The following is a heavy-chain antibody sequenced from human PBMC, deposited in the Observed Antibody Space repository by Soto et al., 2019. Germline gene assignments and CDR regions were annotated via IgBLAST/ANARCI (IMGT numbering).Heavy chain of an antibody. CDR3: ARKDSNRVFAFAA. J-gene: IGHJ3*01. CDR1: GYVFSNYA. D-gene: IGHD2-8*01. V-gene: IGHV3-23*01. CDR2: IDGSGAA. Sequence: EVQLLESGGDLGQPGGSLRLSCVASGYVFSNYAMAWVRQVPGKGLQWVSRIDGSGAAHYGDSVKGRFTMSRDNSKNTLFLQLDRLRVEDTAVYFCARKDSNRVFAFAAWGQGTWVAVAS.